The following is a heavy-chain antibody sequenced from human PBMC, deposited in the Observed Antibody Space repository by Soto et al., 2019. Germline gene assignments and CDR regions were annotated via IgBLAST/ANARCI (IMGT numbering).Heavy chain of an antibody. Sequence: QVQLQESGPGLVKPSQTLSLTCTVSGGSISSYYWSWIRQPPGKGLEWIGYIHYSGSTDYDPSLRRRVNISVDTSKNQFSLKLSSVTAADTAGYDCARRWGTSFDFWGQGTLVTVSS. D-gene: IGHD7-27*01. CDR1: GGSISSYY. V-gene: IGHV4-59*01. J-gene: IGHJ4*02. CDR2: IHYSGST. CDR3: ARRWGTSFDF.